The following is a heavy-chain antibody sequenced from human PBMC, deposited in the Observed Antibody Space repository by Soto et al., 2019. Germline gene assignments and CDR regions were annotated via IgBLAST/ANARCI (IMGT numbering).Heavy chain of an antibody. J-gene: IGHJ3*02. CDR2: ISGSGGST. CDR3: ATPGGYYYDSSGSRWAFDI. D-gene: IGHD3-22*01. Sequence: GGSLRLSCAASGFTFSSFAMSWVRQAPGKGLDWVSAISGSGGSTYSADSVKGRFTISRDNAKNSLYLQMNSLRAEDTAVYYCATPGGYYYDSSGSRWAFDIWGQGTMVTVS. CDR1: GFTFSSFA. V-gene: IGHV3-23*01.